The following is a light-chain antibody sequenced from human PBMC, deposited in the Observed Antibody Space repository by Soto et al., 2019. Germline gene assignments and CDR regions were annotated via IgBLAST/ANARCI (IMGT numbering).Light chain of an antibody. Sequence: QSVLTQPPSASGSPGQAVTISCTGTSSDVGNYAFVSWYQQYPGKAPKLMMYEVNKRPSGVPDRFSGSKSGNTASLTVSGLQAEDEADYYCTSYAGSNKLVFGGGTPLTV. V-gene: IGLV2-8*01. J-gene: IGLJ2*01. CDR1: SSDVGNYAF. CDR2: EVN. CDR3: TSYAGSNKLV.